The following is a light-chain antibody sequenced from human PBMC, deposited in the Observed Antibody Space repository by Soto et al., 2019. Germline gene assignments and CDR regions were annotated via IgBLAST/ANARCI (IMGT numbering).Light chain of an antibody. V-gene: IGKV3-15*01. CDR1: QSVSTN. J-gene: IGKJ1*01. CDR3: QQYNSWT. Sequence: EIAMTQSPATLSVSPGERATLSCRASQSVSTNLAWYQQKPGQAPRLLIYNALTRATGIPARFSGSGSGTEFTLTISSLQPDDFATYYCQQYNSWTFGQGTKVDIK. CDR2: NAL.